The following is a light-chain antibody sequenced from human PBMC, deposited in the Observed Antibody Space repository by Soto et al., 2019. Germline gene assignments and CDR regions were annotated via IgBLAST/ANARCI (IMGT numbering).Light chain of an antibody. Sequence: QSVLTQPPSASGTPGQRATISCSGSSSNIGSNYVYWYQQLPGTAPKLLIYRNNQRPSGVPDRFSGSKSGTSASLAISGLRSEDEADYYCAAWDDSLSAVYVFGTGTKVTVL. CDR3: AAWDDSLSAVYV. V-gene: IGLV1-47*01. CDR2: RNN. J-gene: IGLJ1*01. CDR1: SSNIGSNY.